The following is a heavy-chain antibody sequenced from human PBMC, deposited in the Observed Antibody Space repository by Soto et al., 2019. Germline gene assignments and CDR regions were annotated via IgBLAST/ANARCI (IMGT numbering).Heavy chain of an antibody. V-gene: IGHV6-1*01. CDR3: ARGQGRSTSHSPFDP. J-gene: IGHJ5*02. D-gene: IGHD2-2*01. CDR2: TYYRSKWYN. CDR1: GDSVSSNSSA. Sequence: SQTLSLTFAISGDSVSSNSSAWNWIRQPPSRGLEWLGRTYYRSKWYNDYAVSVKSRITINPDTSKNQFSLQLNYVTPEDTAVYYCARGQGRSTSHSPFDPWGQGPRVTFYS.